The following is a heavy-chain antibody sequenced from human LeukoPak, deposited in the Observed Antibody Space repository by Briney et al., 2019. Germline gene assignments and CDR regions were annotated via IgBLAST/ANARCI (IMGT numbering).Heavy chain of an antibody. D-gene: IGHD6-6*01. CDR1: GYTLTELS. J-gene: IGHJ4*02. CDR3: ARDWGIAARPLGY. CDR2: INPNSGGT. Sequence: ASVKVSCTVSGYTLTELSMHWVRQAPGQGLEWMGRINPNSGGTNYAQKFQGRVTMTRDTSISTAYMELSRLRSDDTAVYYCARDWGIAARPLGYWGQGTLVTVSS. V-gene: IGHV1-2*06.